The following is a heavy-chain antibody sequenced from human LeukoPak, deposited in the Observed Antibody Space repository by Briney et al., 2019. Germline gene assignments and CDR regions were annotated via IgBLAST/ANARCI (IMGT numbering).Heavy chain of an antibody. D-gene: IGHD6-19*01. CDR2: IYTSGST. CDR1: GGSISSYY. V-gene: IGHV4-4*07. CDR3: ARGGVAVALFDY. J-gene: IGHJ4*02. Sequence: SETLSLTCTVSGGSISSYYWSWIRQPAGKGLEWIGRIYTSGSTNYNPSLKSRVTISVDTSKNQFSLKLSSVTAADTAVYYCARGGVAVALFDYWGQGTLVTVSS.